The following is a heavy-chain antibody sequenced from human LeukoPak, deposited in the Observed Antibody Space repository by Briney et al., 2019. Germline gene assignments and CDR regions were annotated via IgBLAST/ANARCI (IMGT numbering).Heavy chain of an antibody. Sequence: SETLSLTCTVSGGSIRSYWSWIRQPAGKGLEWIGRIYGSGSTDYNPSLKSRVTMSIDTSKNQFSLNLISVTAADTAVYYCARQYSGYEMFDYWGQGTLVTVSS. D-gene: IGHD5-12*01. CDR1: GGSIRSY. J-gene: IGHJ4*02. CDR3: ARQYSGYEMFDY. V-gene: IGHV4-4*07. CDR2: IYGSGST.